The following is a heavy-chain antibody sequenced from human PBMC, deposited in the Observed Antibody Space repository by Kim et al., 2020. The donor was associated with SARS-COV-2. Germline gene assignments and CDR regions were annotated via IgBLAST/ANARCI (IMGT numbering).Heavy chain of an antibody. D-gene: IGHD6-19*01. J-gene: IGHJ4*02. CDR2: ISSYNDNT. CDR1: DYTFKNG. CDR3: ARDGSSGVFDS. Sequence: ASVKVSCKASDYTFKNGINWVRQAPGQGLEWMGWISSYNDNTNYAQKFQGRVTMTTDTSTTTAYMELRSLRSDDTAVYYCARDGSSGVFDSWGQGALVTFSS. V-gene: IGHV1-18*01.